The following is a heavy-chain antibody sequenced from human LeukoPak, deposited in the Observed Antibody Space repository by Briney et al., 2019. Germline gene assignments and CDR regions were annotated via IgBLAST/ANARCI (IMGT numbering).Heavy chain of an antibody. V-gene: IGHV3-7*04. Sequence: GGSLRLSCAASGFTFSNHWMTWVRQAPGKGLGWVGNIKEDGSEKHYVASVKGRFTISRDNAKNSLYLQMNSLRAEDTAVYYCARIVGGGLDVWGQGTAVTVSS. J-gene: IGHJ6*02. D-gene: IGHD2-15*01. CDR2: IKEDGSEK. CDR3: ARIVGGGLDV. CDR1: GFTFSNHW.